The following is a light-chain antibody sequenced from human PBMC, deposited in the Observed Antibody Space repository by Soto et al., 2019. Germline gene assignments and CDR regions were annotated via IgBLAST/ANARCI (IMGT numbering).Light chain of an antibody. CDR2: AAS. V-gene: IGKV3-20*01. J-gene: IGKJ2*01. CDR1: QSVSSNY. CDR3: QQYGSIPYT. Sequence: EIVLTQSPGTLSLSPGERATLSCRASQSVSSNYLAWYQQKPGQAPRLLIYAASSGATGIPDRFSGSGSGTDFTLTISRLEHEDCAVYYCQQYGSIPYTFGQGTKLEIK.